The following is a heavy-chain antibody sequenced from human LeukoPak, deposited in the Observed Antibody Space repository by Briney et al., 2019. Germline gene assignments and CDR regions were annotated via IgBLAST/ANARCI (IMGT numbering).Heavy chain of an antibody. J-gene: IGHJ4*02. CDR1: GFTFSSYS. CDR2: ISSGSSYI. V-gene: IGHV3-21*01. D-gene: IGHD1-26*01. Sequence: GGSLRLSCAASGFTFSSYSMNWVRQAPGKGLEWVSSISSGSSYIYYADSVKGRFTISRDNAKNSLYLQMNSLRAEDTAVYYCARVVGATEGVFDYWGQGTLVTVSS. CDR3: ARVVGATEGVFDY.